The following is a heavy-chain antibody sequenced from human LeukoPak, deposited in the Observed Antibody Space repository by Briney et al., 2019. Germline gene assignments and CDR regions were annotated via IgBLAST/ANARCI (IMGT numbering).Heavy chain of an antibody. CDR3: ARHGTASDTTGYFFWH. CDR2: VSGSAGSI. D-gene: IGHD3-22*01. J-gene: IGHJ4*02. V-gene: IGHV3-23*01. CDR1: GFTFSSYA. Sequence: GGSLRLSCAASGFTFSSYAMSWARQAPGKGLEWVAAVSGSAGSICYADSVKGRFTVSRDNSKNTLYLEMNSLRAEDTALYYCARHGTASDTTGYFFWHWGQGTLVTVSS.